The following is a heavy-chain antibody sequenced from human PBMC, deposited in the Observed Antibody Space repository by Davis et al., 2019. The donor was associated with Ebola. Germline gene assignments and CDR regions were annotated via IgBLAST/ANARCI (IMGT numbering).Heavy chain of an antibody. CDR1: GGTFSSYA. J-gene: IGHJ4*02. D-gene: IGHD4-17*01. V-gene: IGHV1-69*13. Sequence: AASVKVSCKASGGTFSSYAISWVRQAPGQGLEWMGGIIPIFGTANYAQKFQGRVTITADESTSTAYMELSSLRSEDTAVYYCTMTTVMVDYWGQGTLVTVSS. CDR2: IIPIFGTA. CDR3: TMTTVMVDY.